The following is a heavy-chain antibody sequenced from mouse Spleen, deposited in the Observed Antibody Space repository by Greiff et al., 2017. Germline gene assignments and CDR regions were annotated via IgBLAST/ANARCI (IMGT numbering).Heavy chain of an antibody. Sequence: EVQLQQSGPELVKPGASVKMSCKASGYTFTDYNMHWVKQSPGKNLEWIGYINPNNGGTSYNQKFKGKATLTVNKSSSTAYMELRSLTSEDSAVYYCARESYGPYYFDYWGQGTTLTVSS. J-gene: IGHJ2*01. D-gene: IGHD1-1*02. V-gene: IGHV1-22*01. CDR1: GYTFTDYN. CDR3: ARESYGPYYFDY. CDR2: INPNNGGT.